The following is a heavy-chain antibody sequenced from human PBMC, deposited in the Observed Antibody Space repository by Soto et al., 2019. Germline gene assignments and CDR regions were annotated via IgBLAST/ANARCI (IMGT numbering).Heavy chain of an antibody. D-gene: IGHD3-3*01. CDR2: INPATGAA. J-gene: IGHJ3*02. CDR3: ARGGGVGVAGSAAFDM. Sequence: QLHLVQSGAVVKKPGASVTVSCSASGYPVTAYYMHWVRQAPGRGLEWMGGINPATGAAKYTQTFRGRVPLHRDTSRSKGVREVRGLTPGDKACFYCARGGGVGVAGSAAFDMWGQGTLVTVSS. V-gene: IGHV1-2*02. CDR1: GYPVTAYY.